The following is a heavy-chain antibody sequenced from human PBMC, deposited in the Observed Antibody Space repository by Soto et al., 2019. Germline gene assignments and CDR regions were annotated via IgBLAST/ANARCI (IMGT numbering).Heavy chain of an antibody. CDR3: ARDFFDSSDYTTNWFDP. D-gene: IGHD3-22*01. CDR1: GDSISNSRFY. V-gene: IGHV4-39*01. J-gene: IGHJ5*02. Sequence: QLQLQETGPGQVKSSETLSLTCSVSGDSISNSRFYWAWIRQPPGEGLEWIGSIYHTGNAYYNPSLKSRGTISFDTSKKQFSLKLTYVTAADAARYYCARDFFDSSDYTTNWFDPWGQGTLVTVSS. CDR2: IYHTGNA.